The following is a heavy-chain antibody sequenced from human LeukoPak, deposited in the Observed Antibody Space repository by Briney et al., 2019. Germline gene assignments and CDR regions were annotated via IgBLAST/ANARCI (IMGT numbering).Heavy chain of an antibody. Sequence: PGASVKVSCKASGYTFTSYYMHWVRQAPGQGLEWMGIINPSGGSTSYAQKFQGRVTMTRDTSISTAYMELSRLRSDDTAVYYCAREEQLASFDYWGQGTLVTVSS. CDR1: GYTFTSYY. CDR3: AREEQLASFDY. CDR2: INPSGGST. D-gene: IGHD6-6*01. J-gene: IGHJ4*02. V-gene: IGHV1-46*01.